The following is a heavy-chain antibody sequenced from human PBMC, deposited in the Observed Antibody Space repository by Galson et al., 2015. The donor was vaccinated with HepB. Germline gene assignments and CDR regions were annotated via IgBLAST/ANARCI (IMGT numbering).Heavy chain of an antibody. J-gene: IGHJ4*02. V-gene: IGHV1-2*06. CDR1: GYTLTGYY. CDR3: ARASSTVTTIWGNLDY. CDR2: INPKNDVT. D-gene: IGHD5-12*01. Sequence: SVKVSCKASGYTLTGYYIHWVRQAPGQGLEWMGRINPKNDVTIYAQKFQGRVTVTRDTSISTAYMELSSLRSDDTAIYYCARASSTVTTIWGNLDYWGQGTLVTVSS.